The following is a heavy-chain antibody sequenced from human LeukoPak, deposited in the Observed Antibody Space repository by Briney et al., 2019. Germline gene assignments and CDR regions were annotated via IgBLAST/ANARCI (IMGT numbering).Heavy chain of an antibody. CDR2: IIPILGVA. J-gene: IGHJ4*02. CDR1: GGTFSSYA. CDR3: ARDNPPYCNGGSCYSY. D-gene: IGHD2-15*01. Sequence: SVKVSCKASGGTFSSYAISWVRQAPGQGLEWMGRIIPILGVANYAQNFQGRVTVTADESTGTAYMELSSLRSDGTGIYYCARDNPPYCNGGSCYSYWGQGTLVTVSS. V-gene: IGHV1-69*04.